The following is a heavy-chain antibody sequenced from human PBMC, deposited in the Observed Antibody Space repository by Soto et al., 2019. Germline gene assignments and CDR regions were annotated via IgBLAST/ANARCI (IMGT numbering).Heavy chain of an antibody. J-gene: IGHJ6*03. CDR3: AKDPRTEFNYYYYMDV. CDR1: GFTFSRYV. V-gene: IGHV3-23*01. Sequence: GGSLRLSCAASGFTFSRYVVSWVRQAPGKGLEWVSSISGSGGTTYYADSVRGRFAISRDNSENTLYLQMNSLRAEDTAVYYCAKDPRTEFNYYYYMDVWGKGTTVTVSS. CDR2: ISGSGGTT.